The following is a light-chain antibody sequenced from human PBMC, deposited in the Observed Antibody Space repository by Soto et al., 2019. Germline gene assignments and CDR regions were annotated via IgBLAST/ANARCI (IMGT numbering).Light chain of an antibody. Sequence: ELTMTQASATLSVSPGESATLSCRATQSVSSSLAWYQQKPGQAPRLLIYAASTRATGIPARFSGSGSGTEFTLTINSLQSEDFAVYYCQQYNNWWTFGQGTKVDIK. CDR1: QSVSSS. CDR3: QQYNNWWT. V-gene: IGKV3-15*01. CDR2: AAS. J-gene: IGKJ1*01.